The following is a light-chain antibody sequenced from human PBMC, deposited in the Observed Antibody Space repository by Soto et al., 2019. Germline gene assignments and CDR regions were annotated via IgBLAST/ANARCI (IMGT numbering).Light chain of an antibody. CDR2: DTS. CDR3: LLSYSDAVA. Sequence: QAVVTQEPSLTVSPGGTVTLTCGSSTGAVASGHYPYWFQQKPGQAPRTLIYDTSKKHSWTPARFLGSLLGGKAALTLSGAQPEDEADYYCLLSYSDAVAFGGGTKLTVL. V-gene: IGLV7-46*01. J-gene: IGLJ2*01. CDR1: TGAVASGHY.